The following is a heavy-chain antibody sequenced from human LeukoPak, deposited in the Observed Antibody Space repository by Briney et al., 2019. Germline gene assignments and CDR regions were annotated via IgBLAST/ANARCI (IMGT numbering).Heavy chain of an antibody. D-gene: IGHD1-26*01. V-gene: IGHV1-18*01. Sequence: GASVKVSCTASGYTFTSYGIGWVRHAPGQGLEWMGWISAYNGHTNYAQKLQGRVTMTTDTSTSTAYMELRSLRSDDTAVYYCARGGRWELPRPYAFDIWGQGTMVTVSS. J-gene: IGHJ3*02. CDR3: ARGGRWELPRPYAFDI. CDR1: GYTFTSYG. CDR2: ISAYNGHT.